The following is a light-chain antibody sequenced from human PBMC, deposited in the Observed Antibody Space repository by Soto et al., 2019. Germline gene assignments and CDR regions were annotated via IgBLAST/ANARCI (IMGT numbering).Light chain of an antibody. CDR1: SGDVGVYNY. V-gene: IGLV2-14*01. CDR2: DVT. J-gene: IGLJ1*01. CDR3: RSYTSSDTRV. Sequence: QSALTQPASLSGSPGQSIASSCTGTSGDVGVYNYVSLYQQHPARAPKLIMYDVTNRPSGVPGRCSGAKSGNTASLTISGLQAEDEADYYCRSYTSSDTRVFGTGTQLNVL.